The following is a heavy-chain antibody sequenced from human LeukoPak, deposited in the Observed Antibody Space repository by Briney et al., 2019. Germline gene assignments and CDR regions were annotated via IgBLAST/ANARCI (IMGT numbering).Heavy chain of an antibody. D-gene: IGHD3/OR15-3a*01. CDR2: LYNGGTT. CDR3: AREPGTDYRKYYFDY. Sequence: GGSLRLSCAASGFTVSSYYMSWVRQAPDMGLEWVSVLYNGGTTYCADSVKGRFTISRDNSKNTVYLQMDSLRAEDTAVYYCAREPGTDYRKYYFDYWGQGTLVTVSS. J-gene: IGHJ4*02. V-gene: IGHV3-53*01. CDR1: GFTVSSYY.